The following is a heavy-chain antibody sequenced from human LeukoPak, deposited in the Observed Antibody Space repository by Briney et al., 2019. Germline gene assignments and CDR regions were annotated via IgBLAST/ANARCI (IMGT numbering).Heavy chain of an antibody. J-gene: IGHJ4*02. CDR1: GYTFTGYY. Sequence: VASVTVSCKASGYTFTGYYMHWVRQAPGQGLEWMGRINPNGGGTNYAQKFQGRVTMTRDTSISTAYMELSRLRSDDTAVYYCARSPGDSSGYYYEDYWGQGTLVTVSS. D-gene: IGHD3-22*01. CDR2: INPNGGGT. CDR3: ARSPGDSSGYYYEDY. V-gene: IGHV1-2*06.